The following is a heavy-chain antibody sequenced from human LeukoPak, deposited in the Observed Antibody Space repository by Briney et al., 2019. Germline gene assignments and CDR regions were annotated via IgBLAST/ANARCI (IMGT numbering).Heavy chain of an antibody. J-gene: IGHJ4*02. CDR2: ISAYNGNT. CDR1: GYTFTSYG. CDR3: ARDLLVAASTSYFDY. Sequence: GASVKVSCKASGYTFTSYGISWVRQAPGQGLEWMGWISAYNGNTNYAQKLQGRVTMTTDTSTSTAYMELRSLRSEDTAVYYCARDLLVAASTSYFDYWGQGTLVTVSS. D-gene: IGHD2-15*01. V-gene: IGHV1-18*01.